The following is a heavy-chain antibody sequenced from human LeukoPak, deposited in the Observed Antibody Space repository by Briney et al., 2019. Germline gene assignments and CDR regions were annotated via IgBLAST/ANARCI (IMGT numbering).Heavy chain of an antibody. Sequence: GGSLSLSCVASGFNFNNYAMSWVRQAPGKGLEWVSSISTTGGNTYYAHSVKGRFTISRDKSENTMFLQMNGLRAEDTAVYYCAKDAMAGTGTFDYWGQGTLVTVSS. CDR2: ISTTGGNT. J-gene: IGHJ4*02. D-gene: IGHD6-19*01. CDR3: AKDAMAGTGTFDY. CDR1: GFNFNNYA. V-gene: IGHV3-23*01.